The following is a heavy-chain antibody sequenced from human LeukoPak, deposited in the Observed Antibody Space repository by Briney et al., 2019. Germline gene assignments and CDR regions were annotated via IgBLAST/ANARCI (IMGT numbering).Heavy chain of an antibody. J-gene: IGHJ4*02. CDR2: IIPIFGTA. V-gene: IGHV1-69*05. CDR1: GYIFTKYG. D-gene: IGHD2-2*01. CDR3: ARGHQPIVVVPAALES. Sequence: ASVKVSCKSSGYIFTKYGISWVRQAPGQGLEWMGGIIPIFGTANYAQKFQGRVTITTDESTSTAYMELSSLRSEDTAVYYCARGHQPIVVVPAALESWGQGTLVTVSS.